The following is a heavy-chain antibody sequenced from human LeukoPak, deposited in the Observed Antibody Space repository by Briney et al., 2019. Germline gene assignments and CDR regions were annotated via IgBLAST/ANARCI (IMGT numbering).Heavy chain of an antibody. CDR1: GFTFSTCA. D-gene: IGHD5-18*01. CDR2: ISGSGSKT. J-gene: IGHJ3*02. Sequence: GGSLRLSCVASGFTFSTCAINWVRQAPGKGLEWVSAISGSGSKTFYADSVKGRFTISRDNPKNTLYLQMNSLRPEDTAVYYCVKEPRGYSFSFDIWGQGTMVTVSS. V-gene: IGHV3-23*01. CDR3: VKEPRGYSFSFDI.